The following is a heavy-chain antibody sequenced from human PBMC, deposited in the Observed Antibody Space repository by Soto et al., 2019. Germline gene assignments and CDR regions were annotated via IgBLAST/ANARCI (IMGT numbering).Heavy chain of an antibody. V-gene: IGHV1-18*04. CDR3: ARHGYCSGGSCPQLVPFDY. D-gene: IGHD2-15*01. CDR2: ISAYNGNT. CDR1: GYTFTSYG. Sequence: QVQLVQSGAEVKKPGASVKVSCKASGYTFTSYGISWVRQAPGQGLEWMGGISAYNGNTNYAQQLLGRVTMTTDTSTSTAYMELRSLRADDTAVYYCARHGYCSGGSCPQLVPFDYWGQGTLVTVSS. J-gene: IGHJ4*02.